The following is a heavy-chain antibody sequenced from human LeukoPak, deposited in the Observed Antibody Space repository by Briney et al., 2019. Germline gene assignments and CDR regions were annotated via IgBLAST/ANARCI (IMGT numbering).Heavy chain of an antibody. CDR1: GGAISDYY. J-gene: IGHJ6*03. D-gene: IGHD3-22*01. Sequence: SETLSLTCTVSGGAISDYYWSWIRQPAGKGLEWIGRIYTSGITKYNPSLKRRVSMSVDTSKNQFSLKLSSVTAADTAVYYCARHPVRYYYDSSGQGMDVWGKGTTVTISS. V-gene: IGHV4-4*07. CDR2: IYTSGIT. CDR3: ARHPVRYYYDSSGQGMDV.